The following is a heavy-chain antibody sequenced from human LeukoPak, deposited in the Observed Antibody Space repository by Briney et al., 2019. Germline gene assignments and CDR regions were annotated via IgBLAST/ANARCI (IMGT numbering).Heavy chain of an antibody. Sequence: GRSLRLSCAASGFTFSTYGMHWVRQAPGKGLEWVAVIADDGRDKHHADSVKGRFTISRDNSKNTLYLQMNSLRAEDTAVYYCAKELELPGIAAPLDYWGQGTLVTVSS. CDR1: GFTFSTYG. V-gene: IGHV3-33*05. D-gene: IGHD6-13*01. CDR2: IADDGRDK. CDR3: AKELELPGIAAPLDY. J-gene: IGHJ4*02.